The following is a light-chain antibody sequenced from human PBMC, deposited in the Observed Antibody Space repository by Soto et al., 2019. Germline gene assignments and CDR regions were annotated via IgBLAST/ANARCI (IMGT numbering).Light chain of an antibody. Sequence: ETVLTQSPATLSLSPGERATLSCRASQSVSSSYLAWYQQKHGQAPRLLIHAASTRATGIPDRFSGSGSGTDFTLTISRLEPEDFAVYYCQQYANSPQTFGQGTKVDIK. J-gene: IGKJ1*01. CDR3: QQYANSPQT. V-gene: IGKV3-20*01. CDR2: AAS. CDR1: QSVSSSY.